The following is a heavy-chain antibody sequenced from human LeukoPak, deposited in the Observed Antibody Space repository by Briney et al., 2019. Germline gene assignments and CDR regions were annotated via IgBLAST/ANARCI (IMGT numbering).Heavy chain of an antibody. D-gene: IGHD3-10*01. V-gene: IGHV4-39*07. Sequence: SETLSLTCTVSGGSISSSGYYWGWIRQPPGKGLEWIGSIYYSGSTYYNPSLKSRVTISVDTSKNQFSLKLSSVTAADTAVYYCARDKGTFGANWFDPWGQGTLVTVSS. CDR2: IYYSGST. J-gene: IGHJ5*02. CDR3: ARDKGTFGANWFDP. CDR1: GGSISSSGYY.